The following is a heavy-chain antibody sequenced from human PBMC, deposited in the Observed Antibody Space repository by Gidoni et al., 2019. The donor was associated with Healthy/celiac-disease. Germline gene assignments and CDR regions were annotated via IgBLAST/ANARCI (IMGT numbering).Heavy chain of an antibody. CDR3: AKGGGSSGYYPFDY. Sequence: EVQLVESGGVVVQPGGSLRLSCAASGFTFDDYTMHWVRQAPGKGMEWVSLISWDGGSTYYADSVKGRFTISRDNSKNSLYLQMNSLRTEDTALYYCAKGGGSSGYYPFDYWGQGTLVTVSS. CDR2: ISWDGGST. J-gene: IGHJ4*02. CDR1: GFTFDDYT. D-gene: IGHD3-22*01. V-gene: IGHV3-43*01.